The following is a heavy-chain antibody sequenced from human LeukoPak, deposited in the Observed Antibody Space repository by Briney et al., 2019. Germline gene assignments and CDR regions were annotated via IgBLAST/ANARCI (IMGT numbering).Heavy chain of an antibody. Sequence: GASLQISCKGSGYSFTSYWIGWVRQLPGKGLEWMGIIYPGDSDTRYSPSFQGQVTISADKSISTAYLQWSSLKASDTAMYYCARTSGDGYNYDAFDIWGQGTMVTVSS. CDR2: IYPGDSDT. CDR1: GYSFTSYW. CDR3: ARTSGDGYNYDAFDI. D-gene: IGHD5-12*01. V-gene: IGHV5-51*01. J-gene: IGHJ3*02.